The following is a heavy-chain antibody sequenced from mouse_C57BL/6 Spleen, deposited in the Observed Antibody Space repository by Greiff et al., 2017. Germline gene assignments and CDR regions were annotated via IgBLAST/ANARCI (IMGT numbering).Heavy chain of an antibody. CDR3: ARTGTRGAWFAY. J-gene: IGHJ3*01. CDR2: INPGSGGT. CDR1: GYAFTNYL. Sequence: QVQLQQSGAELVRPGTSVKVSCKASGYAFTNYLIEWVKQRPGQGLEWIGVINPGSGGTNYNEKFKGKATLTADKSSSTAYMQLSSLTSEDSAVYFCARTGTRGAWFAYWGQGTLVTVSA. V-gene: IGHV1-54*01. D-gene: IGHD4-1*01.